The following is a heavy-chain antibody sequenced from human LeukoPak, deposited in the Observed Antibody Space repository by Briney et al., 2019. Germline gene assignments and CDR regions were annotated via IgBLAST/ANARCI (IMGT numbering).Heavy chain of an antibody. CDR1: GGSISSYY. D-gene: IGHD3-10*02. CDR3: ARQMLAGDYFDY. CDR2: IYYSESA. V-gene: IGHV4-59*08. J-gene: IGHJ4*02. Sequence: SETLSLTCTVSGGSISSYYWSWIRQPPGKGLEWIGYIYYSESANYNPSLKSRVTISVATSKNQFSLKLSSVTAADTAVYYCARQMLAGDYFDYWGQGTLVTSPQ.